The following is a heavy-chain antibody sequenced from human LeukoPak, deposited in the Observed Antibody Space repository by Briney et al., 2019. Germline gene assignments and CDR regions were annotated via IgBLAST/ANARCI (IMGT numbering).Heavy chain of an antibody. Sequence: GGSLRLSCAASGFTFSSYAMSWVRQVPGKGLEWVSAISGSGGSTDYADSVKGRVTISRDNSKNTLYLQMNSLRAEDTAVYYCAKGADVLIPAAGSLFDYWGQGTLVTVSS. D-gene: IGHD6-13*01. J-gene: IGHJ4*02. CDR2: ISGSGGST. CDR1: GFTFSSYA. V-gene: IGHV3-23*01. CDR3: AKGADVLIPAAGSLFDY.